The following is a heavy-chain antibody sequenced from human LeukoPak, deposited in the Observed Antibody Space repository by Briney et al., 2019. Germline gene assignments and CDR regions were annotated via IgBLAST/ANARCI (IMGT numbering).Heavy chain of an antibody. CDR1: GFTFSDYY. J-gene: IGHJ4*02. V-gene: IGHV3-11*01. Sequence: GGSLRLSCAASGFTFSDYYMSWIRQAPGKGLEWVSYISSSGSTIYYADSVKGRFTISRDNAKNSLHLQMDSLRAEDTAVYYCARDWRGYGSGSSSFDYWGQGTLVTVSS. CDR2: ISSSGSTI. D-gene: IGHD3-10*01. CDR3: ARDWRGYGSGSSSFDY.